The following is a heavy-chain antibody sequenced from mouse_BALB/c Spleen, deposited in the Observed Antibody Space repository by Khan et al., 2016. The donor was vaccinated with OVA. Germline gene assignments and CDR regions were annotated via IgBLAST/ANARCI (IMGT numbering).Heavy chain of an antibody. CDR2: FYPHNDHT. CDR1: GYTFTSYV. V-gene: IGHV1S136*01. CDR3: ARDYRSDVYVDY. D-gene: IGHD2-14*01. Sequence: VQLKQSGPELVKPGASVKMSCKASGYTFTSYVMHWVKQKPGQGLEWIGYFYPHNDHTKYNEKFKGKSTLTSDISSSTACLHISGLTAEASAVYFCARDYRSDVYVDYVGQGTTITVSS. J-gene: IGHJ2*01.